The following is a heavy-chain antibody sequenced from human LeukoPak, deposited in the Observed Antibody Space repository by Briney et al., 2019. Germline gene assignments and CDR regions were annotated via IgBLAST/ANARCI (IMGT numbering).Heavy chain of an antibody. V-gene: IGHV3-30*04. D-gene: IGHD5-12*01. CDR3: ARGGGYDLPPHFDY. CDR2: ISYDGSNK. Sequence: GGSLRLSCAASGFTFSSYAMHWVRQAPGKGLEWVAVISYDGSNKYYADSVKGRFTISRGNSKNTLYLQMNSLRAEDTAVYYCARGGGYDLPPHFDYWGQGTLVTVSS. CDR1: GFTFSSYA. J-gene: IGHJ4*02.